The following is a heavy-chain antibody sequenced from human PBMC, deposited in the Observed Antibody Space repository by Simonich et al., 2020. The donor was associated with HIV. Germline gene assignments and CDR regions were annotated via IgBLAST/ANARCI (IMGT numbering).Heavy chain of an antibody. Sequence: QVQLQQWGAGLLQPSETLSLTCAVYGGSFSGYYWSWIRQPPGKGLEWIGEIKHSGSTNDNPSLKRRVTISVDTSKNQFSLKLSSVTAADTAVYYCARRHPTTVTTPYFDYWGQGTLVTVSS. D-gene: IGHD4-17*01. V-gene: IGHV4-34*01. J-gene: IGHJ4*02. CDR3: ARRHPTTVTTPYFDY. CDR2: IKHSGST. CDR1: GGSFSGYY.